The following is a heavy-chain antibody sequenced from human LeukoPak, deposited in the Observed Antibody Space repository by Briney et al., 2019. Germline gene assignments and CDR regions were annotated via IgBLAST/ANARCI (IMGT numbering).Heavy chain of an antibody. J-gene: IGHJ3*01. D-gene: IGHD6-19*01. CDR1: GGSISSYY. V-gene: IGHV4-59*01. CDR2: IYYSGST. Sequence: SETLSLTCTVSGGSISSYYWSWIRQPPGKGLEWIGSIYYSGSTYYNPSLKSRVTISVDTSENQFSLSLSSMTAADTAVYFCARTKKWLAFDDWGQGTMVTASS. CDR3: ARTKKWLAFDD.